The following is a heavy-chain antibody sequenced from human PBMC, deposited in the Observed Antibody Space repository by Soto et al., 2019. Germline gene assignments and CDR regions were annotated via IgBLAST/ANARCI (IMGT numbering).Heavy chain of an antibody. V-gene: IGHV3-33*01. CDR1: GFTFSSYG. CDR3: AGNSGSYTAFDY. J-gene: IGHJ4*02. Sequence: GGSLRLSCAASGFTFSSYGMHWVRQAPGKGLEWVAVIWYDGSNKYYADSVKGRFTISRDNSKNTLYLQMNSLRAEDTAVYYCAGNSGSYTAFDYWGQGTLVTV. CDR2: IWYDGSNK. D-gene: IGHD1-26*01.